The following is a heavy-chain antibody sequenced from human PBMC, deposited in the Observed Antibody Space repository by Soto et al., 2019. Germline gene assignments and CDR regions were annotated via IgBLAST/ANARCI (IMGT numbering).Heavy chain of an antibody. CDR2: IYTSGST. V-gene: IGHV4-4*07. J-gene: IGHJ6*02. Sequence: LSLTCTVSGGSISSYYWSWIRQPAGKGLEWIGRIYTSGSTNYNPSLKSRVTMSVDTSKNQFSLKLSSVTAADTAVYYCARGGMPRYSYGAQPYYYYYGMDVWGQGTTVTVSS. CDR1: GGSISSYY. CDR3: ARGGMPRYSYGAQPYYYYYGMDV. D-gene: IGHD5-18*01.